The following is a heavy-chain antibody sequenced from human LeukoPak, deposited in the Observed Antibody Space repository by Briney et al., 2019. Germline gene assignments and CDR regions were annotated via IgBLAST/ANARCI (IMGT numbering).Heavy chain of an antibody. CDR2: ISGSGGST. V-gene: IGHV3-23*01. J-gene: IGHJ4*02. CDR3: AKEKGIAAAGILDFDY. CDR1: GFTFSSYA. D-gene: IGHD6-13*01. Sequence: PGGSLRLSCAASGFTFSSYAMSWVRQAPGKGLEWVSAISGSGGSTYYADSVKGRFTISRDNSKNTLYLQMNSLRAEDTAVYYCAKEKGIAAAGILDFDYWGQGTLVTVSS.